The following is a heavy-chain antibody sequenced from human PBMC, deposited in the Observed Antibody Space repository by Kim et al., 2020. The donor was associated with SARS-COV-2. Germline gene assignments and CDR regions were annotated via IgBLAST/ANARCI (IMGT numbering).Heavy chain of an antibody. J-gene: IGHJ6*02. CDR3: AKSLIAVAGTYYYGMDV. Sequence: GGSLRLSCAASGFTFSSYAMSWVRQAPGNGLEWVSAISGSGGSTYYADSVKGRFTISRDNSKNTLYLQMNSLRAEDTAVYYCAKSLIAVAGTYYYGMDVWGQGTTVTVSS. CDR2: ISGSGGST. D-gene: IGHD6-19*01. CDR1: GFTFSSYA. V-gene: IGHV3-23*01.